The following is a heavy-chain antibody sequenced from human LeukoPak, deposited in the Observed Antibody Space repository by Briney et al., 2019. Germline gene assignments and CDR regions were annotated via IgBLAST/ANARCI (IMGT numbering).Heavy chain of an antibody. CDR2: INDDGRST. D-gene: IGHD6-13*01. CDR1: GFTFSEYW. V-gene: IGHV3-74*01. CDR3: ARSAAGLDY. Sequence: GGSLRLSCAASGFTFSEYWMHWVRQVPGKGLVWVSRINDDGRSTSEAVSVKGRFTISRDNAKNTLYLQMNSLRVEDTAIYYCARSAAGLDYWGQGTLVTVSS. J-gene: IGHJ4*02.